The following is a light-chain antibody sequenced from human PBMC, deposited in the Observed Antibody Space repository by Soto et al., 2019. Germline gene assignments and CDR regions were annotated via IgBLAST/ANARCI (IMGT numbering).Light chain of an antibody. Sequence: QSVLTQPPSVSGAPGQRVTISCTGNSSNIGAGYDVHWYQQLPGTAPKLLIYGNSNRPSGVPDRFSGSKSGTSASLAITGLKAEDEADYYCQSYDSSLSGSVFRGGTKLTVL. CDR1: SSNIGAGYD. CDR3: QSYDSSLSGSV. CDR2: GNS. J-gene: IGLJ2*01. V-gene: IGLV1-40*01.